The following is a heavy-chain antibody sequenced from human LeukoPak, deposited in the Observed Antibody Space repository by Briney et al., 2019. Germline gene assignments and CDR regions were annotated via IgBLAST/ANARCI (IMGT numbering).Heavy chain of an antibody. CDR2: INPKSGGT. CDR3: ARGPRITIFGVVMANDAFDI. CDR1: GYTFTDYF. J-gene: IGHJ3*02. D-gene: IGHD3-3*01. V-gene: IGHV1-2*02. Sequence: ASVKVSCKASGYTFTDYFMNWVRQAPGQGLEWMGWINPKSGGTVYAQKFQGRVTMTRDTSSSTAYTELSRLRFDDTVVYYCARGPRITIFGVVMANDAFDIWGQGTMVTVSS.